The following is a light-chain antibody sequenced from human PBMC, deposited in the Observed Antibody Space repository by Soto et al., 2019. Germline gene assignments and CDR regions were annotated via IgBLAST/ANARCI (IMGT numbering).Light chain of an antibody. J-gene: IGKJ1*01. V-gene: IGKV3-20*01. CDR1: QSISTTY. CDR3: QQYGSSPKT. CDR2: GAS. Sequence: EIVLTQSPGTLSLSPGERATLSCRASQSISTTYLAWYQQKPGQAPRLLIYGASSRATGIPDRLSGSGSGTDFTLTISRLEPEDCAVYYWQQYGSSPKTFGQGTKVEIK.